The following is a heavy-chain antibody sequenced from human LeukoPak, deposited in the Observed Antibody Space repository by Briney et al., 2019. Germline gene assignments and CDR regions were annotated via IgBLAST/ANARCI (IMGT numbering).Heavy chain of an antibody. D-gene: IGHD3-22*01. Sequence: PGGSLRLSCAASGFTFDDYAMHWVRQAPGKGLEWVSGISWNSGSIGYADSVKGRFTISRDNAKNSLYLQMNSLRAEDTALYYCAKDQDYYDSSGSMDYWGQGTLVTVPS. CDR1: GFTFDDYA. J-gene: IGHJ4*02. V-gene: IGHV3-9*01. CDR3: AKDQDYYDSSGSMDY. CDR2: ISWNSGSI.